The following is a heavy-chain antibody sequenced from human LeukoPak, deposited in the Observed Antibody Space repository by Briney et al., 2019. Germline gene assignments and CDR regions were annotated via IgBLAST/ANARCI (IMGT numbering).Heavy chain of an antibody. CDR1: GYSFTSYW. Sequence: GESLKISCKGSGYSFTSYWIGWVRQMPGKGLEWVGTMNPADSDTRYSPSFQGQVTISGDKSTSTAYLQWSSLKASDIGMYYCTIKDVSGSYYNVWGQGTLVTVSS. CDR2: MNPADSDT. J-gene: IGHJ4*02. V-gene: IGHV5-51*01. D-gene: IGHD3-10*01. CDR3: TIKDVSGSYYNV.